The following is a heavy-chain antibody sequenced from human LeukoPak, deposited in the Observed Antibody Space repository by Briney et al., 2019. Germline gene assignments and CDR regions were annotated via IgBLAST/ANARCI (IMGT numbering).Heavy chain of an antibody. D-gene: IGHD2-21*02. CDR1: GGTFSSYA. Sequence: SVKVSCKASGGTFSSYAISWVRQAPGQGLEWMGRIIPIFGTANYAQNFQGRVTITTDESTSTAYMELSSLRSEDTAVYYCARRTAYCGGDCYPDNDAFDIWGQGTMVTVSS. CDR2: IIPIFGTA. V-gene: IGHV1-69*05. J-gene: IGHJ3*02. CDR3: ARRTAYCGGDCYPDNDAFDI.